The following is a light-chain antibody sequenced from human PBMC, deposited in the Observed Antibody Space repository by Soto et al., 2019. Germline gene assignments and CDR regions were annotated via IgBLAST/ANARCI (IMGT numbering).Light chain of an antibody. Sequence: DIQLTQSPYTLCASVGERVTLTCRASQSISSWLAWYQQKPGKAPKLLIFDVSTLESGVPSRFSGSGSGTKFTLTIASLQPDDFATYYCQQYETFSGTFGPGTKVDIK. CDR3: QQYETFSGT. V-gene: IGKV1-5*01. J-gene: IGKJ1*01. CDR2: DVS. CDR1: QSISSW.